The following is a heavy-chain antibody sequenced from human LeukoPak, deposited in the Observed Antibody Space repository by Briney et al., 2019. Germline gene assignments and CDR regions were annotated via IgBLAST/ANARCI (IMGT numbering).Heavy chain of an antibody. V-gene: IGHV4-4*08. D-gene: IGHD4-17*01. CDR3: ARERGDYVLGFDP. CDR2: IYYSGST. CDR1: GGSISSYY. Sequence: PSETLSLTCTVSGGSISSYYWSWIRQPPGKGLEWIGYIYYSGSTSYNPSLKSRVTISVDTSKNQFSLKLSSVTAADTAVYYCARERGDYVLGFDPWGQGTLVTVSS. J-gene: IGHJ5*02.